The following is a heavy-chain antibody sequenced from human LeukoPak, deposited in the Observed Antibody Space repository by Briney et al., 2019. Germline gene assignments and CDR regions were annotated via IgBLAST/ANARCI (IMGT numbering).Heavy chain of an antibody. Sequence: GGSLRLSCAASGLTFDDYAMHWVRQAPGKGLEWVSGVSWNSGSIGYADSVKGRFTISRDSAKNSLYLRMNSLRAEDTALYYCAKGRTGYYTPAYFDYWGQGTLVTVSS. V-gene: IGHV3-9*01. D-gene: IGHD3/OR15-3a*01. J-gene: IGHJ4*02. CDR3: AKGRTGYYTPAYFDY. CDR2: VSWNSGSI. CDR1: GLTFDDYA.